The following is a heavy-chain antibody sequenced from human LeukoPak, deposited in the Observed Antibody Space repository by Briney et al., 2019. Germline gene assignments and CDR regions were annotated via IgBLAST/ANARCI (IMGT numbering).Heavy chain of an antibody. D-gene: IGHD3-22*01. CDR1: GYTFTSYD. J-gene: IGHJ3*02. Sequence: ASVKVSCKASGYTFTSYDINWVRQATGQGLEWMGWMNPNSGNTGYAQKLQGRVTITGNTSISTAYMELSSLRSEDTAVYYCARVSWYYDSSGYSYDAFDIWGQGTMVTVSS. CDR3: ARVSWYYDSSGYSYDAFDI. CDR2: MNPNSGNT. V-gene: IGHV1-8*03.